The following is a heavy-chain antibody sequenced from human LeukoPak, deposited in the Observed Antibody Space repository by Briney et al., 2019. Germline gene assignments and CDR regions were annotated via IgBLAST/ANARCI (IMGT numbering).Heavy chain of an antibody. CDR2: IIPILGIA. D-gene: IGHD3-22*01. CDR3: ATPTYYYDSSGYSLDY. V-gene: IGHV1-69*04. Sequence: GASVKVSCKASGGTFSSYAISWVRQAPGQGLEWMGRIIPILGIANYAQKFQGRVTITADKSTSTAYMELSSLRSEDTAVYYCATPTYYYDSSGYSLDYWGQGTLVTVSS. CDR1: GGTFSSYA. J-gene: IGHJ4*02.